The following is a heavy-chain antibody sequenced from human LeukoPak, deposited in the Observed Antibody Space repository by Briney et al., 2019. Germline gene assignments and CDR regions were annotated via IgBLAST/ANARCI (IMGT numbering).Heavy chain of an antibody. CDR3: ARLGTLGYCSDGSCYAPRYYFDY. CDR2: ISYDGSDK. V-gene: IGHV3-30-3*01. CDR1: KFTFSNYA. J-gene: IGHJ4*02. Sequence: PGGSLRLSCAASKFTFSNYAMHWVRQAPGKGLEWVAVISYDGSDKYYADSVKGRFTISRDNSKNTLYLQMNSLRAEDTAVYYCARLGTLGYCSDGSCYAPRYYFDYWGQGTLVTVSS. D-gene: IGHD2-15*01.